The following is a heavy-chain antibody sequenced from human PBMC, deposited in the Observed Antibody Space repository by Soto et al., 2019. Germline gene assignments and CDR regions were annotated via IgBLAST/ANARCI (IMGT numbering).Heavy chain of an antibody. CDR2: MNPATGNT. CDR1: GYTLATYA. CDR3: ARRDTSAGWLET. V-gene: IGHV1-3*01. D-gene: IGHD5-18*01. J-gene: IGHJ5*02. Sequence: QVQLVQSGAEVKKPGASVKVSCKASGYTLATYAIPWVSKAPGEGLDWMGWMNPATGNTEYSEQFQARVTLTRDSSATPAYMELRCLGCEDTAVYYCARRDTSAGWLETWGQGTLVTVSS.